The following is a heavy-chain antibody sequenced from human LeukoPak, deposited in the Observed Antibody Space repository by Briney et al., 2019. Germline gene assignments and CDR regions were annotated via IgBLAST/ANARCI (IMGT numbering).Heavy chain of an antibody. V-gene: IGHV1-18*01. CDR2: ISAYNGNT. J-gene: IGHJ2*01. CDR3: ARDTGVGATFIGWYFDL. CDR1: GYTFTSYG. Sequence: ASVKVSCKASGYTFTSYGISLVRQAPGQGLEWMGWISAYNGNTNYAQKLQGRVTMTTDTSTSTAYMELRSLRSDDTAVYYCARDTGVGATFIGWYFDLWGRGTLVTVSS. D-gene: IGHD1-26*01.